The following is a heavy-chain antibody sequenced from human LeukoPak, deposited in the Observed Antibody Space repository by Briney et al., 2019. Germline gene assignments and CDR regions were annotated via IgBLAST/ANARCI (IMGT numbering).Heavy chain of an antibody. D-gene: IGHD1-26*01. CDR2: ISYDGSNK. V-gene: IGHV3-30*18. CDR1: GFTFSSYG. J-gene: IGHJ4*02. Sequence: GGSLRLSCAASGFTFSSYGMHWVRQAPGKGLEWVAVISYDGSNKYYADSVKGRFTIPRDNSKNTLYLQMNSLRAEDTAVYYCAKIPYSGSYFDYWGQGTLVTVSS. CDR3: AKIPYSGSYFDY.